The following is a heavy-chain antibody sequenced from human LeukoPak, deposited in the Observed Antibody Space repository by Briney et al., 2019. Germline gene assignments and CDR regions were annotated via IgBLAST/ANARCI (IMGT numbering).Heavy chain of an antibody. CDR2: IKQDGSEK. CDR1: GFTFSSYW. Sequence: GGSLRLSCAASGFTFSSYWMSWVRQAPGKGLEWVANIKQDGSEKYYVDSVKGRFTISRDNAKTSLYLPMNRLRAEDTAVSYCARDQDDYVWGSFDYWGQGTLVTVSS. V-gene: IGHV3-7*01. J-gene: IGHJ4*02. CDR3: ARDQDDYVWGSFDY. D-gene: IGHD3-16*01.